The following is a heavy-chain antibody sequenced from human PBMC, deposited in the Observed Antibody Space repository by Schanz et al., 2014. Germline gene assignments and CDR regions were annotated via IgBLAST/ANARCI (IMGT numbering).Heavy chain of an antibody. CDR2: ISASGGTT. CDR3: ARGGPAYYFDD. Sequence: QVQVVQSGGGLVKPGGSLRLSCAASGFVFGDYYMTWVRQIPGKGLEWVSAISASGGTTYYADSVKGRFTISRDNSKNSLYLQMNSLRAEDTAVYYCARGGPAYYFDDWGQGTLVTVSS. J-gene: IGHJ4*02. V-gene: IGHV3-11*04. CDR1: GFVFGDYY.